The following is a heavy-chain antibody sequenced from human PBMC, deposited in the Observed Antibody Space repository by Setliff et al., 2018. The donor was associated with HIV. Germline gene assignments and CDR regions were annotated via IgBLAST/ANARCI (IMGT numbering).Heavy chain of an antibody. CDR3: AIFFVTSVTTQDH. J-gene: IGHJ4*02. CDR1: GGSISSSNW. D-gene: IGHD4-17*01. CDR2: IYHSGST. V-gene: IGHV4-4*02. Sequence: SETLSLTCAVSGGSISSSNWWSWVRQPPGKGLEWIGEIYHSGSTNYNPSLKSRVTISVDTSRNEFFLNMGSVTAADTAVYYCAIFFVTSVTTQDHWGQGTLVTVSS.